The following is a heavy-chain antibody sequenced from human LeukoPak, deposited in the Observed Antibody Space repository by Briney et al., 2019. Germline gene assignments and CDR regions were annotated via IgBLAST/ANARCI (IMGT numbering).Heavy chain of an antibody. D-gene: IGHD3-9*01. V-gene: IGHV5-51*01. CDR3: ARRARPYYDILQLDY. CDR2: IYPGDSDT. J-gene: IGHJ4*02. Sequence: PGESLKISCKGSGYSFTSYWIGWVRQMPGKGLEWMGIIYPGDSDTRYSPSFQGQVTISADKSISTAYLQWSSLKASDTAMYYCARRARPYYDILQLDYWGQGTLVTVSS. CDR1: GYSFTSYW.